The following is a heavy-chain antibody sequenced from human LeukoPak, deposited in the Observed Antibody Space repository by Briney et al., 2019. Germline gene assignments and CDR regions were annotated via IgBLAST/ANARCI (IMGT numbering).Heavy chain of an antibody. D-gene: IGHD3-10*01. CDR3: AKSFYDNYGSFHF. V-gene: IGHV3-30*18. CDR1: GFTFSNYA. J-gene: IGHJ4*02. CDR2: ISYDGNNR. Sequence: TGGSLRLSCAASGFTFSNYAMHWVRQAPGKGLDWVAIISYDGNNRYYADSVEGRFTISRDNSKNTLYLQMNSLRAEDTAVYYCAKSFYDNYGSFHFWGQGTLVTVSS.